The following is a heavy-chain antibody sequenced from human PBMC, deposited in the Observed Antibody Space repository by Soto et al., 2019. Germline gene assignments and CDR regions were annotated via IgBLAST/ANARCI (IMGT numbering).Heavy chain of an antibody. CDR2: ISGSGDST. J-gene: IGHJ4*02. D-gene: IGHD2-21*02. CDR3: AKENIVVVTSGDFDY. V-gene: IGHV3-23*01. CDR1: GFTFSHYA. Sequence: EVLVLESGGGLVQPGGSLRLSCTASGFTFSHYAMTWVRQAPGKGLEWVSSISGSGDSTYYADSVEGRFTISRDNSENTLYLQMNSLRAEDTAVYYCAKENIVVVTSGDFDYWGQGTLVTVSS.